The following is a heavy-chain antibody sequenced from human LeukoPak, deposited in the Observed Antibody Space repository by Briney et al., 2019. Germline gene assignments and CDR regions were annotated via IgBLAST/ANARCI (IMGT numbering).Heavy chain of an antibody. V-gene: IGHV1-46*01. J-gene: IGHJ4*02. D-gene: IGHD5-12*01. CDR2: INPSGGST. Sequence: ASVKVSCKASGYTFTSYYMHWVRQAPGQGLEWMGIINPSGGSTSYAQKFQGRVTMTRDTSTSTVYMELSSLRSEDTAVYYCARDRLRVATILGVRALDYWGQGTLVTVSS. CDR1: GYTFTSYY. CDR3: ARDRLRVATILGVRALDY.